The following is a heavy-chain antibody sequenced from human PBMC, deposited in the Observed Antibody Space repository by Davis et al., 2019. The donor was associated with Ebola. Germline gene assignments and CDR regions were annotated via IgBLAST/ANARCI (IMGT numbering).Heavy chain of an antibody. CDR3: ARMDYYYGSGTNRFDP. Sequence: SETLSLTCAVYGGSFSGYYWSWIRQPPGKGLEWIGEISQSGSTNYNPSLKSRVTISVDKSKNQFSLKLSSVTAADTAVYYCARMDYYYGSGTNRFDPWGQGTLVTVSS. CDR1: GGSFSGYY. D-gene: IGHD3-10*01. J-gene: IGHJ5*02. CDR2: ISQSGST. V-gene: IGHV4-34*01.